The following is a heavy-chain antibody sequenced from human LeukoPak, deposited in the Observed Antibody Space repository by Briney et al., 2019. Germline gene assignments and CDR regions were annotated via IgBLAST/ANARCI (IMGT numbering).Heavy chain of an antibody. CDR1: GGSISSSSYY. Sequence: PSETLSLTCTVPGGSISSSSYYWGWIRQPPGRGLEWIVSIYGSRSTHDNPFLKSLLTISVNTSKNHFPLKLSSVTAADTATYYCARPYHYDSGSRGTAFDIWGQGTMVTVSS. V-gene: IGHV4-39*02. J-gene: IGHJ3*02. CDR3: ARPYHYDSGSRGTAFDI. D-gene: IGHD3-10*01. CDR2: IYGSRST.